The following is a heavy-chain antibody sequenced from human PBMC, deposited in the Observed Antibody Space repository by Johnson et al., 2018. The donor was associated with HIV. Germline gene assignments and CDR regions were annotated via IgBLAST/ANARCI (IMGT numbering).Heavy chain of an antibody. CDR2: ISWDGGST. J-gene: IGHJ3*02. Sequence: EVQLVESGGVVVQPGGSLRLSCAASGFTFDDYTMHWVRQAPGKGLEWVSLISWDGGSTYYADSVKGRFTISRDNSKNSLYLQMNSLRTEDTALYYCARGLIDYGDSQAFDIWGQGTMVTVSS. V-gene: IGHV3-43*01. CDR3: ARGLIDYGDSQAFDI. CDR1: GFTFDDYT. D-gene: IGHD4-17*01.